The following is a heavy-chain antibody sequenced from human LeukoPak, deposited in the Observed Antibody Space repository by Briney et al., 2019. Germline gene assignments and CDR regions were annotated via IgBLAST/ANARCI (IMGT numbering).Heavy chain of an antibody. Sequence: GGSLSLSCAASGFTFSSYWMHWVRQAPGKGLVWVSRINSDWSSTNYADYVKRRFTISRDNAKNTLYLQMNSLRAEDTAVYYCTRGLAAVYYYYYYMDVWGKGTTVTVSS. CDR3: TRGLAAVYYYYYYMDV. J-gene: IGHJ6*03. CDR2: INSDWSST. CDR1: GFTFSSYW. V-gene: IGHV3-74*01. D-gene: IGHD6-13*01.